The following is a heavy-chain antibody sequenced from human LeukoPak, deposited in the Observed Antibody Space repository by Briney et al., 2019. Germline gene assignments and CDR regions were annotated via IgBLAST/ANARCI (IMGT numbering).Heavy chain of an antibody. CDR3: ARDAYCSSTSCPPAGPFDN. J-gene: IGHJ3*02. CDR1: GFTFSSYA. Sequence: PGGSLRLSCAASGFTFSSYAMHWVRQAPGKGLEWVAVISYDGSNKYYADSVKGRFTISRDNSKNTLYLQKNSLRAEDTAVYYCARDAYCSSTSCPPAGPFDNWGQGTMVTVSS. V-gene: IGHV3-30*04. D-gene: IGHD2-2*01. CDR2: ISYDGSNK.